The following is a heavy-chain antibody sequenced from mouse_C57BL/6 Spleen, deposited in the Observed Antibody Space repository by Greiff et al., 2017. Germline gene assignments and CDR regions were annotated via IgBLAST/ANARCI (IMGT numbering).Heavy chain of an antibody. CDR2: IYPGSGST. CDR3: ARSYDYDGGVAY. CDR1: GYTFTSYW. Sequence: QVQLQQPGAELVKPGASVKMSCKASGYTFTSYWITWVKQRPGQGLEWIGDIYPGSGSTNYNEKFKSKATLTVDTSSSTAYMQLSGLTSEDSAVYYCARSYDYDGGVAYWGQGTLVTVSA. V-gene: IGHV1-55*01. D-gene: IGHD2-4*01. J-gene: IGHJ3*01.